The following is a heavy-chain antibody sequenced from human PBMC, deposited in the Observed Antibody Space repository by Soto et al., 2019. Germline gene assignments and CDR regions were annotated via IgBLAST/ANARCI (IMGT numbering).Heavy chain of an antibody. D-gene: IGHD6-6*01. V-gene: IGHV3-30-3*01. CDR1: GFTFSSHA. CDR2: ISYDGSNK. Sequence: QVQLVESGGGVVQPGRSLRLSCAASGFTFSSHAMYWVGQAPGKGLEWVAVISYDGSNKYYADSVKGRFTISRDNSKNTLYLQMNSLRTEDTAVYYCARDQRIAARLLVYGLDVWGQGTTVTVSS. J-gene: IGHJ6*02. CDR3: ARDQRIAARLLVYGLDV.